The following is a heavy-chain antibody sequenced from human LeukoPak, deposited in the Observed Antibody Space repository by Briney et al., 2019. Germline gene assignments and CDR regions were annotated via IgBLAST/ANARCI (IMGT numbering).Heavy chain of an antibody. J-gene: IGHJ6*02. CDR3: ARDQVAGTGDYYYYGMDV. CDR2: ISYDGSNK. D-gene: IGHD6-19*01. CDR1: GSTFSSYA. Sequence: GGSLRLSCAASGSTFSSYAMHWVRQAPGKGLEWVAVISYDGSNKYYADSVKGRFTISRDNSKNTLYLQMNSLRAEDTAVYYCARDQVAGTGDYYYYGMDVWGQGTTVTVSS. V-gene: IGHV3-30-3*01.